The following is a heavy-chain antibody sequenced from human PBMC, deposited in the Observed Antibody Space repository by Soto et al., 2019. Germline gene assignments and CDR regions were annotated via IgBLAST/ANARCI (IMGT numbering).Heavy chain of an antibody. V-gene: IGHV4-34*01. CDR1: GGSFSGYY. CDR2: INHSGST. J-gene: IGHJ6*02. Sequence: TLSLTCAVYGGSFSGYYWSWIRQPPGKGLEWIGEINHSGSTNYNPSLKSRVTISVDTSKNQFSLKLSSVTAADTAVYYCARLTYYYYGMDVWGQGTTVTVSS. CDR3: ARLTYYYYGMDV.